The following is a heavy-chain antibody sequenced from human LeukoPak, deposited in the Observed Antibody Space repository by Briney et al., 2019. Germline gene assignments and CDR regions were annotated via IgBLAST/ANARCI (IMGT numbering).Heavy chain of an antibody. CDR2: IIPIFGTA. J-gene: IGHJ6*02. Sequence: SVKVSCKASGYTFTSYGISWVRQAPGQGLEWMGGIIPIFGTANYAQKFQGRVTVTADESTSTAYMELSSLRSEDTAVYYCARHSNLDYYGMDVWGQGTTVTVSS. V-gene: IGHV1-69*13. D-gene: IGHD4-11*01. CDR1: GYTFTSYG. CDR3: ARHSNLDYYGMDV.